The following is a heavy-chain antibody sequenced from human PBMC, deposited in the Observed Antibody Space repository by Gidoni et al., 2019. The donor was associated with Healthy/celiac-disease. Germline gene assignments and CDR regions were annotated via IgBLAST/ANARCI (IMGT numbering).Heavy chain of an antibody. Sequence: QVQLQESGPGLVKPSETLSLTCTASGGSISSYYWSWIRQPPGKGLEWIGYIYYSVRTNYNPSLKSRVTRSVDTSKNQFSLKLSSVTAADTAVYYCATTVTTGDYYFDYWGQGTLVTVSS. D-gene: IGHD4-17*01. CDR1: GGSISSYY. CDR2: IYYSVRT. J-gene: IGHJ4*02. CDR3: ATTVTTGDYYFDY. V-gene: IGHV4-59*01.